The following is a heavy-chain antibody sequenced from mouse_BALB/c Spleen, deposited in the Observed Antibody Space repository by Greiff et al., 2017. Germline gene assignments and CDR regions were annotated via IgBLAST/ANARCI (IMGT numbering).Heavy chain of an antibody. CDR2: IDPYNGGT. V-gene: IGHV1S135*01. J-gene: IGHJ3*01. D-gene: IGHD2-4*01. CDR1: GYSFTDYN. Sequence: EVKLVESGPELVKPGASVKVSCKASGYSFTDYNMYWVKQSHGKSLEWIGYIDPYNGGTSYNQKFKGKATLTVDKSSSTAFMHLNSLTSEDSAVYYCARGGAIYYDYDVAWFAYWGQGTLVTVSA. CDR3: ARGGAIYYDYDVAWFAY.